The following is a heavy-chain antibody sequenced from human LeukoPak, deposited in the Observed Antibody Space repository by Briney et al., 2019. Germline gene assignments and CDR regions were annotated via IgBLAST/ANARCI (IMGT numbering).Heavy chain of an antibody. CDR2: INPNSGGT. Sequence: ASVKVSCKASGYTFTGYYMHWVRQAPGQGLEWMGRINPNSGGTNYAQKFQGRVTMTRDTSISTAYMKLSRLRSDDTAVYYCAFPELLRGDDAFDIWGQGTMVTVSS. V-gene: IGHV1-2*06. J-gene: IGHJ3*02. CDR1: GYTFTGYY. D-gene: IGHD2-15*01. CDR3: AFPELLRGDDAFDI.